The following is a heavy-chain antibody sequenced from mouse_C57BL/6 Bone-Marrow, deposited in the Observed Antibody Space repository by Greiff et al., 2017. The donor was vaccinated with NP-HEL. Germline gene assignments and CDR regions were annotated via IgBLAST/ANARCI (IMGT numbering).Heavy chain of an antibody. CDR1: GYTFTSYW. CDR2: IDPSDSYT. Sequence: QVQLKQPGAELVMPGASVKLSCKASGYTFTSYWMHWVKQRPGQGLEWIGEIDPSDSYTNYNQKFKGKSTLTVDKSSSTAYMQLSSLTSEDSAVYYCARGLLWLRHWYFDVWGTGTTVTVSS. J-gene: IGHJ1*03. D-gene: IGHD2-2*01. CDR3: ARGLLWLRHWYFDV. V-gene: IGHV1-69*01.